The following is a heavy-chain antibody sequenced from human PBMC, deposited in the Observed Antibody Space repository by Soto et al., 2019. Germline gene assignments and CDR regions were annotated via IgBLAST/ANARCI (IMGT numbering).Heavy chain of an antibody. V-gene: IGHV4-59*01. D-gene: IGHD3-9*01. CDR2: IYYSGST. J-gene: IGHJ4*02. CDR1: GGSISSYY. Sequence: TSETLSLTCTVSGGSISSYYWSWIRQPPGKGLEWIGYIYYSGSTNYNPSLKSRVTISVDTSKNQFSLKLSSVTAADTAVYYCARVGWYYDILTGYYGTPGFFDYWGQGTLVTVSS. CDR3: ARVGWYYDILTGYYGTPGFFDY.